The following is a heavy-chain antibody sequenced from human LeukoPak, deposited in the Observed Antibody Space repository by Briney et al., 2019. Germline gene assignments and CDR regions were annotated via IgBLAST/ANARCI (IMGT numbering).Heavy chain of an antibody. CDR3: VRYSGQADY. Sequence: GGSLRLSCTATGFTFGVYAMNWFRQAPGKGLEWVGFIRSKVYGGTTEYAASVEGRFTISRDDSRSIAYLQMNSLRTEDTAVYYCVRYSGQADYWGQGTLVTVSS. J-gene: IGHJ4*02. CDR1: GFTFGVYA. D-gene: IGHD1-26*01. CDR2: IRSKVYGGTT. V-gene: IGHV3-49*03.